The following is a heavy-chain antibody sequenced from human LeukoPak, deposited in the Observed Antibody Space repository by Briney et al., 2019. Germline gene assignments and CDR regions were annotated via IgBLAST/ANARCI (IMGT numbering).Heavy chain of an antibody. J-gene: IGHJ6*03. CDR2: IYTSGST. V-gene: IGHV4-4*07. CDR3: ARDFKDSSSSLVYYYYYMDV. CDR1: GGSISSYY. D-gene: IGHD6-6*01. Sequence: ETSETLSLTCTVSGGSISSYYWSWIRQPAGKGLEWIGRIYTSGSTNYNPSLKSRVTMSVDTSKNQFSLKLSSVTAADTAVYFCARDFKDSSSSLVYYYYYMDVWGQGTLVTVSS.